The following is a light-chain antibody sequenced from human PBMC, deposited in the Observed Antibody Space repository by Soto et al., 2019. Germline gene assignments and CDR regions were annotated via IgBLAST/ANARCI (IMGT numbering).Light chain of an antibody. CDR1: QSISSK. CDR3: QQYDSWPPLT. V-gene: IGKV3-15*01. Sequence: EIVMTHSPATLSVSPGERATLSCRASQSISSKLAWYQQKPGQAPRLLIYGMSTRATGVPARFSGSGSGTEFTLTISSLQSEDFAVYYCQQYDSWPPLTFGGGTKVDIK. CDR2: GMS. J-gene: IGKJ4*01.